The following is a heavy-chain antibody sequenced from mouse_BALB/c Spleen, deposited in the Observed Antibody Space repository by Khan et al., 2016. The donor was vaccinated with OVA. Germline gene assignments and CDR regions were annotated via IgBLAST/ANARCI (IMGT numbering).Heavy chain of an antibody. Sequence: QIQLVQSGPEVKKPGETVKISCKASGHTFTKFGMNWVKQAPGKGLKWMGWINTYTGEPTYADDFNGRFAFSLETSASTAYLQINNLKNDDTATYFCARPPYFSYVLDNRGQGASVTVSS. D-gene: IGHD2-10*01. V-gene: IGHV9-3-1*01. CDR2: INTYTGEP. CDR1: GHTFTKFG. J-gene: IGHJ4*01. CDR3: ARPPYFSYVLDN.